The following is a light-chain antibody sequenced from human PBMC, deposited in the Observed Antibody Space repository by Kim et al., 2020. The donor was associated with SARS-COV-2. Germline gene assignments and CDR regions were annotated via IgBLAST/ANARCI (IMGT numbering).Light chain of an antibody. V-gene: IGLV2-8*01. CDR3: SSYAGSNNLV. CDR2: EVS. Sequence: GQSVSNSCTGTSSDVGDYNDVSWYQQHPGKAPKLMIYEVSKRPSGVPDRFSSSKSGNTASLTVSGLQAEDEADYYCSSYAGSNNLVFGGGTQLTVL. J-gene: IGLJ2*01. CDR1: SSDVGDYND.